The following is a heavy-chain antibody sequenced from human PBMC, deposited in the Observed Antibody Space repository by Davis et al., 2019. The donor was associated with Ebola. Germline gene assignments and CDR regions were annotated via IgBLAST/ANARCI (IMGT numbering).Heavy chain of an antibody. D-gene: IGHD1-14*01. CDR2: IDYSGSF. J-gene: IGHJ3*02. Sequence: MPGGSLRLSCTVSGGPIGPYYWSCIRQPPGKGLEWIGYIDYSGSFNYNPSLKSRVTISLDTSKSEFSLKVGSVTAADTAVYFCARARRYTARQDAFDIWGQGTVVIVSS. CDR3: ARARRYTARQDAFDI. V-gene: IGHV4-59*01. CDR1: GGPIGPYY.